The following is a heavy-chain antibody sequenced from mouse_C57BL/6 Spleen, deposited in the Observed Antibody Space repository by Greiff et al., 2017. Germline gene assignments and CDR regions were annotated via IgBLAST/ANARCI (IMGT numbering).Heavy chain of an antibody. CDR3: AGSYGNYGY. CDR1: GYTFTSYG. CDR2: IYPRSGNT. V-gene: IGHV1-81*01. D-gene: IGHD2-1*01. Sequence: VQLQQSGAELARPGASVKLSCKASGYTFTSYGISWVKQRTGQGLEWIGEIYPRSGNTYYNEEFKGKATLTADKSSSTAYMELRSLTSEDSAVYFCAGSYGNYGYWGQGTTLTVSS. J-gene: IGHJ2*01.